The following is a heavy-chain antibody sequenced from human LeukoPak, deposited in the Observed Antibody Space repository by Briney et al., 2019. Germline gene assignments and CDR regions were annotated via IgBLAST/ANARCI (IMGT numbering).Heavy chain of an antibody. J-gene: IGHJ4*02. D-gene: IGHD6-19*01. V-gene: IGHV3-9*03. CDR2: ISWNSGSI. CDR3: AKDISPSSDWIFDY. Sequence: PGGSLRLSXAASGFTFDDYAMHWVRQAPGKGLEWVSGISWNSGSIGYADSVKGRFTISRDNAKNSLYLQMNSLRAEDMALYHCAKDISPSSDWIFDYWGQGTLVTVSS. CDR1: GFTFDDYA.